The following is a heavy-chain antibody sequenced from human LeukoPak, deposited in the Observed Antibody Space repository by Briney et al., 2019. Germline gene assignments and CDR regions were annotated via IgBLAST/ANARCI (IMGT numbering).Heavy chain of an antibody. CDR1: GGTFSSYA. CDR2: IIPILGIA. D-gene: IGHD4-23*01. CDR3: ARVSGGTDDY. V-gene: IGHV1-69*04. J-gene: IGHJ4*02. Sequence: SVKVSCTASGGTFSSYAISWVRQAPGQGFEWMGRIIPILGIANYAQKFQGRVTITAGKSTSTAYMELSSLRSEDTAVYYCARVSGGTDDYWGQGTLVTVSS.